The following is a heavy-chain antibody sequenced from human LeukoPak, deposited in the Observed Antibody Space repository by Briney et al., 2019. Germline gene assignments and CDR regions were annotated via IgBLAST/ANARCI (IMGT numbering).Heavy chain of an antibody. CDR2: DSGSGGST. CDR1: GFTLSSYA. J-gene: IGHJ1*01. V-gene: IGHV3-23*01. Sequence: GESLTLSCAASGFTLSSYAMRWVRQPPRKRREWVSGDSGSGGSTYYAASVKGRFTISSDNSKETLFLQVSSLRPADTAVYYCAEGAGSGWSGYDSGGRGPQVTVSS. D-gene: IGHD6-13*01. CDR3: AEGAGSGWSGYDS.